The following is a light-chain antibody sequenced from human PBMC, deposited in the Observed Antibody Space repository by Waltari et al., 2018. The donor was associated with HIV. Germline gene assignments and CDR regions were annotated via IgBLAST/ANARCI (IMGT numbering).Light chain of an antibody. V-gene: IGKV3-15*01. CDR3: QQYNNWPPYT. Sequence: IVMTQPPATLSVSPGERSILPSSASQSISSNLAWYQQKPGQAPRLLIYGASTRATGIPVRFSGSGSGTEFTLTISSLQSEDFAVYYGQQYNNWPPYTFGQGTKLEIK. CDR1: QSISSN. CDR2: GAS. J-gene: IGKJ2*01.